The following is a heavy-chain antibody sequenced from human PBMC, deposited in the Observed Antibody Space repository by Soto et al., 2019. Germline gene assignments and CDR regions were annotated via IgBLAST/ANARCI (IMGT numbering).Heavy chain of an antibody. V-gene: IGHV1-3*01. Sequence: ASVKVSCKASGYTFTSYAMHWVRQAPGQRLEWMGWINAGNGNTKYSQKFQGRVTITRDTSASTAHMELSSLRSEDTAVYYCARYYDYISGYFDYWGQGTLVTVSS. CDR1: GYTFTSYA. J-gene: IGHJ4*02. D-gene: IGHD3-16*01. CDR3: ARYYDYISGYFDY. CDR2: INAGNGNT.